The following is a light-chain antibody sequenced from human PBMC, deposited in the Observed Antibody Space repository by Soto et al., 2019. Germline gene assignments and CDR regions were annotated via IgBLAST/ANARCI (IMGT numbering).Light chain of an antibody. Sequence: EIVLTQSPGTLSLSPGERATLSCRASQSVSSSYLAWYQQKPGQAPRLLIYGASSRATGIPDRFSGSGSETDFTLTISRLEPEDFAEYYCQQYGSSPLTFGQGTKVEIK. J-gene: IGKJ1*01. V-gene: IGKV3-20*01. CDR2: GAS. CDR3: QQYGSSPLT. CDR1: QSVSSSY.